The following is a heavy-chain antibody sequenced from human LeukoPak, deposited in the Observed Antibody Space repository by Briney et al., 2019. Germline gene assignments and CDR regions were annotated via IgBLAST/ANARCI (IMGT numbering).Heavy chain of an antibody. J-gene: IGHJ4*02. D-gene: IGHD7-27*01. CDR2: ITTSDGNT. CDR3: AKDGGLWVSAHWGDS. V-gene: IGHV3-23*01. Sequence: PGGSPRLSCAAPGFTFSSYTMSWVRQAPGKGLEWVSTITTSDGNTYYADSVKGRFTVSRDNSKNTLFLQMNSLRAEDTAVYYCAKDGGLWVSAHWGDSWGRGTLVTVSS. CDR1: GFTFSSYT.